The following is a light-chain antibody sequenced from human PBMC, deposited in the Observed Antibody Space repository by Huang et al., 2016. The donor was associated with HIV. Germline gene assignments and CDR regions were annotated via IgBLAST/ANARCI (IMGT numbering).Light chain of an antibody. J-gene: IGKJ4*01. CDR1: QDINNF. CDR3: QQYDDVPIS. Sequence: DIQMTQSPSSLSASVGDRVTITCQASQDINNFLNWYQQKPGKAPKLLILDASNLQTGGPSRFSGSGSGTHFTFTITSLQRDDIGTYYCQQYDDVPISFGVGTKV. CDR2: DAS. V-gene: IGKV1-33*01.